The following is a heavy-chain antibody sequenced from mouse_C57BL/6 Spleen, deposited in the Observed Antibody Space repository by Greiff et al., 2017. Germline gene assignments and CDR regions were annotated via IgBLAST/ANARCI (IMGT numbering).Heavy chain of an antibody. CDR3: ARWDTTVVATRYFDV. CDR1: GYTFTDYY. D-gene: IGHD1-1*01. Sequence: EVKLQESGPVLVKPGASVKMSCKASGYTFTDYYMNWVKQSHGKSLEWIGVINPYNGGTSYNQKFKGKATLTVDKSSSTAYMELNSLTSEDSAVYYCARWDTTVVATRYFDVWGTGTTVTVSS. CDR2: INPYNGGT. J-gene: IGHJ1*03. V-gene: IGHV1-19*01.